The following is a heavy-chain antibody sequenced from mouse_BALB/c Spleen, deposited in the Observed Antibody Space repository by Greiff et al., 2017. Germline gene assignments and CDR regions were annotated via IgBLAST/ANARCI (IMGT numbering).Heavy chain of an antibody. D-gene: IGHD1-2*01. CDR2: INPDSSTI. Sequence: EVQLLESGGGLVQPGGSLKLSCAASGFDFSRYWMSWVRQAPGKGLEWIGEINPDSSTINYTPSLKDKFIISRDNAKNTLYLQMSKVRSEDTALYYCARRYYGLYYAMDYWGQGTSVTVSS. CDR1: GFDFSRYW. J-gene: IGHJ4*01. V-gene: IGHV4-1*02. CDR3: ARRYYGLYYAMDY.